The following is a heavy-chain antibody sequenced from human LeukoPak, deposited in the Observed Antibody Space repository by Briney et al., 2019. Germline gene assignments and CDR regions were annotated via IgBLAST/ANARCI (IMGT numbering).Heavy chain of an antibody. CDR1: GVSISSSNSY. V-gene: IGHV4-39*01. Sequence: SETLPLTCTVSGVSISSSNSYWGWIRQPPGTGLEWIGSIYYSGNTYYNASLKSQVSISIDTSKNQFSLRLTSVTAADTAVYYCARQTGSGLFILPGGQGTLVTVSP. CDR3: ARQTGSGLFILP. D-gene: IGHD3/OR15-3a*01. CDR2: IYYSGNT. J-gene: IGHJ4*02.